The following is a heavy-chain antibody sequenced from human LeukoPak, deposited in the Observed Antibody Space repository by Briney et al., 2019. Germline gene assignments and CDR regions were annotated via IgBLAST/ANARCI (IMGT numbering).Heavy chain of an antibody. D-gene: IGHD1-1*01. CDR2: IGHFTGDI. V-gene: IGHV3-21*01. J-gene: IGHJ4*01. CDR3: ARDPYTGSMFDY. CDR1: GFTFKSSS. Sequence: GGSLRLSCVTSGFTFKSSSMSWVRQAPGKGLEWVAFIGHFTGDIFYADSVKGRFHISRDDAKDSVYLQMNSLRVDDTAVYFCARDPYTGSMFDYWGHGTLVTVSS.